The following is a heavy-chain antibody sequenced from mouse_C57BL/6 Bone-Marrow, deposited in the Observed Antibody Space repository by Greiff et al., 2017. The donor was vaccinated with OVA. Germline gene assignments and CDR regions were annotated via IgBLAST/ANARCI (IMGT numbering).Heavy chain of an antibody. Sequence: EVQLQESGPGLVKPSQSLSLTCSVTGYSITSGYYWNWIRQFPGNKLEWMGYISYDGSNNYNPSLKNRISITRDTSKNQFFLKLNSVTTEDTATYYCARGDYYGSSPRGFAYWGQGTLGTVSA. CDR3: ARGDYYGSSPRGFAY. V-gene: IGHV3-6*01. D-gene: IGHD1-1*01. J-gene: IGHJ3*01. CDR2: ISYDGSN. CDR1: GYSITSGYY.